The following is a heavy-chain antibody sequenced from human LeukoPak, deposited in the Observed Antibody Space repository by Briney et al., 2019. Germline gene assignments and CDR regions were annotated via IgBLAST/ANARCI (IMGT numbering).Heavy chain of an antibody. Sequence: GASVKVSCKASGYTFTSYGISWVRQAPGQGLEWMGWISAYNGNTNYAQKLQGRVTMTTDTSTSTAYMELRSLRSDDTAVYYCARLPQAVVPTASIDKYYYYMDVWGKGTTVTISS. J-gene: IGHJ6*03. CDR2: ISAYNGNT. V-gene: IGHV1-18*01. CDR3: ARLPQAVVPTASIDKYYYYMDV. D-gene: IGHD2-2*01. CDR1: GYTFTSYG.